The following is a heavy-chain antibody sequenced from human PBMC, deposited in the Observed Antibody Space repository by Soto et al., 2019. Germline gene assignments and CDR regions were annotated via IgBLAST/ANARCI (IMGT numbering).Heavy chain of an antibody. CDR2: IIGSGTST. V-gene: IGHV3-23*01. CDR1: GFTFSSYA. J-gene: IGHJ4*02. CDR3: AKGKGLTVSSTNY. D-gene: IGHD2-2*01. Sequence: EVQLLESGGGLVQPGGSLRLSCAASGFTFSSYAMSWVRQAPEMGLEWVSGIIGSGTSTYYADSVNGRFTISRDNTKNALFLQMNSLRAEDTAVYYCAKGKGLTVSSTNYWGQGTLVTVSS.